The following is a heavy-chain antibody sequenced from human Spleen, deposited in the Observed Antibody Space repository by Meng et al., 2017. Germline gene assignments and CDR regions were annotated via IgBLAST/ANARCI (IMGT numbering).Heavy chain of an antibody. CDR1: GGSIGSNSYH. D-gene: IGHD5-18*01. CDR3: SRRINTAGGWFDS. Sequence: QLQLQESGPGLVKPSETLSLTLTVSGGSIGSNSYHRGWIRQPPGKGLEWVGTIDYSGTTYSNSSLKSRVTISLDTSRNQFSLKLTSVTAADTAVYYCSRRINTAGGWFDSWGQGTLVTVSS. J-gene: IGHJ5*01. V-gene: IGHV4-39*01. CDR2: IDYSGTT.